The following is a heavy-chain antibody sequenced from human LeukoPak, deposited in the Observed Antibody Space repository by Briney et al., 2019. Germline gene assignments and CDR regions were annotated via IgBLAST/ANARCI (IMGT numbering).Heavy chain of an antibody. CDR3: ARDPGDGMDV. CDR1: GFTFSSYS. D-gene: IGHD3-10*01. CDR2: ISSSSSYI. V-gene: IGHV3-21*01. J-gene: IGHJ6*02. Sequence: GGSLRLSCAASGFTFSSYSMNWVRQAPGKRLEWVSSISSSSSYIYYADSVKGRFTISRDNAKNSLYLQMNSLRAEDTAVYYCARDPGDGMDVWGQGTTVTVSS.